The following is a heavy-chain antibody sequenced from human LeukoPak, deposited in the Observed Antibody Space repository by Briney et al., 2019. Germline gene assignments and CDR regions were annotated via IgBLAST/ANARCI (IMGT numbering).Heavy chain of an antibody. CDR2: ISAYNGNT. D-gene: IGHD3-9*01. V-gene: IGHV1-18*01. CDR1: GYTFTSYG. J-gene: IGHJ6*02. Sequence: ASVKVSCKASGYTFTSYGISWVRQAPGQGLEWMGWISAYNGNTNYAQKLQGRVTMTTDTSTSTAYMELRSLRSDDTAVYYCARAGRYDILTGYYYYGMDVWGQGTTVTVSS. CDR3: ARAGRYDILTGYYYYGMDV.